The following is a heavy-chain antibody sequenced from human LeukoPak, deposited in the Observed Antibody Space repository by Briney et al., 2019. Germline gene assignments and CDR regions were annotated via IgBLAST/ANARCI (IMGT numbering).Heavy chain of an antibody. CDR2: IYYSGST. CDR3: ARVSSGATTVDY. V-gene: IGHV4-31*03. D-gene: IGHD1-26*01. CDR1: GGSISSGGYY. J-gene: IGHJ4*02. Sequence: PSQTLSLTCTVSGGSISSGGYYWSWIRQHPGKGLEWIGYIYYSGSTYYNPSLKSRVTISVDTSKNQFSLKLGSVTAADTAVYYCARVSSGATTVDYWGQGTLVTVSS.